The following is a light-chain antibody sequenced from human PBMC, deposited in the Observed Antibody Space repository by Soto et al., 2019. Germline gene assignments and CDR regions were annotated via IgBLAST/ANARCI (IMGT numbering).Light chain of an antibody. Sequence: IQMTQSPSSMSASVGHRVTITCRASQSISNYLNWYQQKPGTAPKLLIYTASSLQSGVPSRFGGSGSGTDFTLTISSLQNEDFATYDCQQRHSTPLTFGGGTKVDIK. CDR1: QSISNY. CDR3: QQRHSTPLT. CDR2: TAS. J-gene: IGKJ4*01. V-gene: IGKV1-39*01.